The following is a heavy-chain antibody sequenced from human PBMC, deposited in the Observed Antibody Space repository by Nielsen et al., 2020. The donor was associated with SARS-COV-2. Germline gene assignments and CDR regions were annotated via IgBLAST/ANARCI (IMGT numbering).Heavy chain of an antibody. CDR3: ARYSHITPWFGKFHWFDP. D-gene: IGHD3-10*01. CDR2: INHSGST. V-gene: IGHV4-34*01. CDR1: GGSFSDYD. Sequence: SETLSLTCAVYGGSFSDYDWSWIRQPPGEGLEWIGDINHSGSTNYNPSLKSRVTISVDTSSNQFSLKLTSVTAADTAVYFCARYSHITPWFGKFHWFDPWGQGTLVTVSS. J-gene: IGHJ5*02.